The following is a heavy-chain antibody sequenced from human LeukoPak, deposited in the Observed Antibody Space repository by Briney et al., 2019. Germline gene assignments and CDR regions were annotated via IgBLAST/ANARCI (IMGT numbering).Heavy chain of an antibody. J-gene: IGHJ4*01. V-gene: IGHV3-33*01. D-gene: IGHD3-10*01. CDR1: GFNFGIYG. CDR3: AAPKGVAVALDF. Sequence: GRSLRLSCAASGFNFGIYGMHWVRQAPGKGLEWVAVMWDDGTNEYYVESVKGRFTISRDNGKRTLYLQMNSLKAEDTAIYYCAAPKGVAVALDFWGQGTLVT. CDR2: MWDDGTNE.